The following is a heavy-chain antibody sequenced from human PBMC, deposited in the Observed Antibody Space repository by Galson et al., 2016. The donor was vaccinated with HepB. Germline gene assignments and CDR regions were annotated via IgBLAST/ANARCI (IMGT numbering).Heavy chain of an antibody. CDR1: GFTFSSYS. J-gene: IGHJ3*01. V-gene: IGHV3-7*01. CDR3: ARDPMRFAFDL. Sequence: SLRLSCAASGFTFSSYSMAWVRQAPGKGPEWVANINPDGSQTYYVDSVKGRFNISKDNAKNSLYLRMNSLRADDTAVYYCARDPMRFAFDLWGQGTMVTVSS. CDR2: INPDGSQT.